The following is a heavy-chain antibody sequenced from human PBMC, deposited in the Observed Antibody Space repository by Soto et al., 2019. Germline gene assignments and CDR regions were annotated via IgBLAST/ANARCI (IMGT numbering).Heavy chain of an antibody. J-gene: IGHJ5*02. V-gene: IGHV1-69*13. Sequence: SVKVSCKASGGTFSSYAISWVRQAPGQGLEWMGGIIPIFGTANYAQKFQGRVTITADESTSTAYMGLSSLRSEDTAVYYCARSRTGTSWFDPWGQGTLVTVSS. D-gene: IGHD1-7*01. CDR3: ARSRTGTSWFDP. CDR2: IIPIFGTA. CDR1: GGTFSSYA.